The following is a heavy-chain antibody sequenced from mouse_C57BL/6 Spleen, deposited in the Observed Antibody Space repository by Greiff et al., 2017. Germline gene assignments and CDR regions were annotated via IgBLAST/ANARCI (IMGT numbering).Heavy chain of an antibody. CDR2: ISGGGGNT. CDR3: ARQGLHYFDY. CDR1: GFTFSSYT. Sequence: EVQGVESGGGLVKPGGSLKLSCAASGFTFSSYTMSWVRQTPEKRLEWVATISGGGGNTYYPDSVKGRFTISRDNAKNTLYLQMSSLRSEDTALYYCARQGLHYFDYWGQGTTLTVSS. D-gene: IGHD2-2*01. V-gene: IGHV5-9*01. J-gene: IGHJ2*01.